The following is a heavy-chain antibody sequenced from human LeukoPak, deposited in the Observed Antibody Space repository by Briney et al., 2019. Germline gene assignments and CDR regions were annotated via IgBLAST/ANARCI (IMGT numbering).Heavy chain of an antibody. V-gene: IGHV1-2*02. CDR1: GYTFTGYY. Sequence: ASVKVSCKASGYTFTGYYMHWVRQAPGQGLEWMGWINPNSGGTNYAQKFQGRVTMTRDTSISTAYMELSRLRSDDTAVYYCARDRGRYQLLREAWGQGTLVTVSS. CDR3: ARDRGRYQLLREA. J-gene: IGHJ4*02. CDR2: INPNSGGT. D-gene: IGHD2-2*01.